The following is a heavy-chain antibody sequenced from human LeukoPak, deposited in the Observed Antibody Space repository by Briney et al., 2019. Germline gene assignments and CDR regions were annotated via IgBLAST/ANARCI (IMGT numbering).Heavy chain of an antibody. CDR1: GFTFSSYA. J-gene: IGHJ4*02. CDR3: ARGGAAAGTSTGGFDY. Sequence: PGGSLRLSCAASGFTFSSYAMHWVRQAPGKGLEWVAVISYDGSNKYYADSVKGRFTISRDNSKNTLYLQMNSLRAEDTAVYYCARGGAAAGTSTGGFDYWGQGTLVTVSS. D-gene: IGHD6-13*01. V-gene: IGHV3-30-3*01. CDR2: ISYDGSNK.